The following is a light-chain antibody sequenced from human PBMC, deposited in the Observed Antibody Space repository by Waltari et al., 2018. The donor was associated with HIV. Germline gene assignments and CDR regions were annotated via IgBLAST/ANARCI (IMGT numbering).Light chain of an antibody. Sequence: HSVLTQPPSVSGTPAQRVPLSCSGRSSMIDINTLNWYQQRPGTAPKLLIYNNNQRPSGVPDRFSGSKSGTSASLAISGLQAEDEADYFCAAWADRLSVVFGGGTKLTVL. J-gene: IGLJ3*02. CDR2: NNN. CDR1: SSMIDINT. CDR3: AAWADRLSVV. V-gene: IGLV1-44*01.